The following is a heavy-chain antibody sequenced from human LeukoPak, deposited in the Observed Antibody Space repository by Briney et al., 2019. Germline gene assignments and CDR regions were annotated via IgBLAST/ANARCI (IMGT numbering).Heavy chain of an antibody. D-gene: IGHD2-15*01. CDR3: AITSSGGSWAESDY. CDR2: IIPIFGTA. V-gene: IGHV1-69*13. J-gene: IGHJ4*02. CDR1: GGTFSSYA. Sequence: GASVKVSCKASGGTFSSYAISWVRQAPGQGLEWMGGIIPIFGTANYAQKFQGRVTITADESMSTAYMELSSLRSEDTAVYYCAITSSGGSWAESDYWGQGTLVTVSS.